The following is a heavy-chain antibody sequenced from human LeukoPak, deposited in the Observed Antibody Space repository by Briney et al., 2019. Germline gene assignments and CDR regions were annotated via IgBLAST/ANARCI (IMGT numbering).Heavy chain of an antibody. Sequence: SETLSLTSTVSGGSIRSYSWSWIRQPPGKGLEWIGYIYYSGSTNYNPSLKSRVTISLDTSKNQFSLKLSSVTAADTAVYYCARSGGYSSPQNYWGQGTLVTVSS. CDR3: ARSGGYSSPQNY. J-gene: IGHJ4*02. CDR1: GGSIRSYS. CDR2: IYYSGST. D-gene: IGHD6-19*01. V-gene: IGHV4-59*01.